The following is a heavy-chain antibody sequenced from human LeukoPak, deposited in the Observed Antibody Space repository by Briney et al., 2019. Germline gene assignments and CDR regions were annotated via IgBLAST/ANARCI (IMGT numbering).Heavy chain of an antibody. Sequence: GGSLRLSCAASGFTLRSYSMNWVRQAPGKGLEWVAFIRYDGSNKYYADSVKGRFTISRDNSKNTLYLQMNSLRAEDTAVYYCAKGKGQLNVGYYYYMDVWGKGTTVTVSS. J-gene: IGHJ6*03. D-gene: IGHD6-6*01. V-gene: IGHV3-30*02. CDR2: IRYDGSNK. CDR1: GFTLRSYS. CDR3: AKGKGQLNVGYYYYMDV.